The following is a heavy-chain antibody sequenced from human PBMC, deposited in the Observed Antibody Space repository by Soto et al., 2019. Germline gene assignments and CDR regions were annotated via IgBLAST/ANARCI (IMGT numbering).Heavy chain of an antibody. CDR2: INHSGST. D-gene: IGHD3-10*01. CDR1: GGSFSGYY. CDR3: ARPWFGAYYYGMDV. Sequence: PSETLSLTCAVYGGSFSGYYWSWIRQPPGKGLEWIGEINHSGSTNYNPSLKSRVTISVDTSKNQFSLKLSSVTAADTAVYYCARPWFGAYYYGMDVWGQGTTVTVS. V-gene: IGHV4-34*01. J-gene: IGHJ6*02.